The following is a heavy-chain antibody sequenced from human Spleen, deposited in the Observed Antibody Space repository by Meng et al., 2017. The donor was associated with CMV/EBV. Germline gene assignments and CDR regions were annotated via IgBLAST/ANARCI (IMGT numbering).Heavy chain of an antibody. D-gene: IGHD2-2*01. J-gene: IGHJ5*02. V-gene: IGHV3-23*03. CDR1: GFTFSSYA. Sequence: GGSLRLSCAASGFTFSSYAMCWVRQAPGKGLEWVSVIYSGGSSTYYADSVKGRFTISRDNSKNTLYLQMNSLRAEDTAVYYCTRLWSTGGFDPWGQGTLVTVSS. CDR2: IYSGGSST. CDR3: TRLWSTGGFDP.